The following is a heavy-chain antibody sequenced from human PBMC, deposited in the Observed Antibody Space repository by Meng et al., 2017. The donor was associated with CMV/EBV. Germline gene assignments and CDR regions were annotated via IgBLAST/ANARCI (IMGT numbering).Heavy chain of an antibody. J-gene: IGHJ4*02. CDR2: IYSGGSST. Sequence: GESLKISCAASGFTFSSYAMSWVRQAPGKGLEWVSVIYSGGSSTYYADSVKGRFTISRDNSKNTLYLQMNSLRAEDTAVYYCAKGHSGWELPRIDYWGQGTLVTVSS. D-gene: IGHD1-26*01. CDR3: AKGHSGWELPRIDY. V-gene: IGHV3-23*03. CDR1: GFTFSSYA.